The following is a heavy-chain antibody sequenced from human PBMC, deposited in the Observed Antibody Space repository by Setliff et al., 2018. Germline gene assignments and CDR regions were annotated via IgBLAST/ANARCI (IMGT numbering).Heavy chain of an antibody. CDR1: GGSITSGRYY. CDR3: ARHVGIRGRGYNYYYYYMDV. V-gene: IGHV4-39*01. J-gene: IGHJ6*03. D-gene: IGHD3-10*01. Sequence: SETLSLTCTVSGGSITSGRYYWGWIRQPPGQGREWIASIHYSVNTYYNPSLKTRVTISVDTSKNQFSLKLRFVTAAETAVYYCARHVGIRGRGYNYYYYYMDVWGKGTTVTVSS. CDR2: IHYSVNT.